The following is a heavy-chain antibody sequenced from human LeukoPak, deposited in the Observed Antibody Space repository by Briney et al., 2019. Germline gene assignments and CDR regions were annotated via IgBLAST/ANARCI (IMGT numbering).Heavy chain of an antibody. CDR2: ISGSGGST. Sequence: GGSLRLSCAASGFTFSSYAMSWVRQAPGKGLEWVSTISGSGGSTYYADSVKGRFTISRDNSKNTLYLQMNSLRAGDTAVYYCAKEADQYCSSTSCYAAMGPYYYYYMGVWGKGTTVTVSS. CDR1: GFTFSSYA. J-gene: IGHJ6*03. D-gene: IGHD2-2*01. CDR3: AKEADQYCSSTSCYAAMGPYYYYYMGV. V-gene: IGHV3-23*01.